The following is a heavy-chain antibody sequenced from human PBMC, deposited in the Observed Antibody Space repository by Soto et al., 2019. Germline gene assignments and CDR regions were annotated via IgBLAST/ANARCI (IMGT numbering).Heavy chain of an antibody. V-gene: IGHV1-69*13. CDR3: RRAAAGSTYYYYGMDV. J-gene: IGHJ6*02. Sequence: SVKVSCKASGGTFSSYAISWVRQAPGQGLEWMGGIIPIFGTANYAQKSQGRVTITADESTSTAYMELSSLRSEDTAVYYCRRAAAGSTYYYYGMDVWGQGTTVTVAS. CDR1: GGTFSSYA. D-gene: IGHD6-13*01. CDR2: IIPIFGTA.